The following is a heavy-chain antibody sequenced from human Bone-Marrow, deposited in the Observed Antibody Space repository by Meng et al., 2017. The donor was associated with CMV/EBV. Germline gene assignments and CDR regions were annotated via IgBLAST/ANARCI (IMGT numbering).Heavy chain of an antibody. V-gene: IGHV1-2*02. CDR2: INPNSGDT. CDR3: ARTFSRDQLLALHD. D-gene: IGHD2-21*01. CDR1: RYTFNVFY. Sequence: ASVKVSCKASRYTFNVFYMHWVRQAPGQGLEWMGWINPNSGDTNYAQKFQGRVTMTRDTSISTAYMELSRLTSDDTAVYYCARTFSRDQLLALHDWGRGTLVTVSS. J-gene: IGHJ1*01.